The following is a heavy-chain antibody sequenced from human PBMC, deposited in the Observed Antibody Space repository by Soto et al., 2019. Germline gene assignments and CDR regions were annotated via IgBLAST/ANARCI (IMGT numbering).Heavy chain of an antibody. CDR1: GFTFSSYA. V-gene: IGHV3-23*01. Sequence: GGSLRLSCAASGFTFSSYAMSWVRQAPGKGLEWVSAISGSGGSTYYADSVKGRFTISRDNSKNTLYLQMNSLRAEDTAVYYCANAGLDYYYGMDVWGQGTTVTVSS. J-gene: IGHJ6*02. CDR2: ISGSGGST. CDR3: ANAGLDYYYGMDV. D-gene: IGHD3-10*01.